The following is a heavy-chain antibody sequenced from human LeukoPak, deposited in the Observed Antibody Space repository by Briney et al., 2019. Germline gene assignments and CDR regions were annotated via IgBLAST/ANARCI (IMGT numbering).Heavy chain of an antibody. CDR1: GFTFSSYG. J-gene: IGHJ6*02. V-gene: IGHV3-33*01. D-gene: IGHD2-2*01. Sequence: PGGSLRLSCAASGFTFSSYGIHWVRQAPGSGLEWVAVIWYDGSNKYYADSVKGRFTISRDNSKNTLYLQMNSLRAEDTAVYHCARDHSSTRVYGMDVWGQGTTVTVSS. CDR3: ARDHSSTRVYGMDV. CDR2: IWYDGSNK.